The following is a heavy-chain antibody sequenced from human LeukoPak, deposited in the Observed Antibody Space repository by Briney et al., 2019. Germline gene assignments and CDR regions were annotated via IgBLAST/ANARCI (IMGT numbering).Heavy chain of an antibody. CDR3: ARGRVKVGATTAGEDFDY. D-gene: IGHD1-26*01. CDR2: INHSGST. CDR1: GGSFSGYY. V-gene: IGHV4-34*01. J-gene: IGHJ4*02. Sequence: SETLSLTCAVYGGSFSGYYWSWLRQPPGKGLEWIGEINHSGSTNYNPSLKSRVTISVDTSKNQFSLKLSSVTAADTAVYYCARGRVKVGATTAGEDFDYWGQGTLVTVSS.